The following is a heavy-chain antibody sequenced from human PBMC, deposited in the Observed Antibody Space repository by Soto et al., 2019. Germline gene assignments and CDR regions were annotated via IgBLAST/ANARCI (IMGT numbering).Heavy chain of an antibody. CDR3: ARGGSTGSSYKNYFDP. D-gene: IGHD2-8*02. Sequence: SSETLSLTCSVSGDSLNNHYWTWIRQPPGKGLEWIGDIYYSGSTNYSPALKSRVSMSVDTSKNQFFPNLTSVTAADTAVYYCARGGSTGSSYKNYFDPWGQAIPVTVSS. V-gene: IGHV4-59*11. J-gene: IGHJ5*02. CDR2: IYYSGST. CDR1: GDSLNNHY.